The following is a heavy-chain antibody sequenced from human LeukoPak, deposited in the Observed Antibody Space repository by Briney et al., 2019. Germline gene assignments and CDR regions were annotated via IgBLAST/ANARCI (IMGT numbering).Heavy chain of an antibody. J-gene: IGHJ4*02. CDR1: GDSISSSTYY. Sequence: PSETLSLTCSVSGDSISSSTYYWAWIHQPPGKGLEWIGSVYYSGTTYHNPSLMSRVTTSVDTSKNQFSLRLSSVTAADTAVYYCARGYHDFWSGYYYNSYFDYWGQGALVTVSS. V-gene: IGHV4-39*01. D-gene: IGHD3-3*01. CDR2: VYYSGTT. CDR3: ARGYHDFWSGYYYNSYFDY.